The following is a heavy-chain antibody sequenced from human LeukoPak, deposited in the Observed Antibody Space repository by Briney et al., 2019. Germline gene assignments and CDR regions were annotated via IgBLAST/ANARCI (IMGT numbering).Heavy chain of an antibody. D-gene: IGHD1-7*01. Sequence: QPGGSLRLSCAASGFTFIHYPMHWVRQAPGKGLEWVAVIWYDGSNKYYADSVKGRFTISRDSSKNTLYLQLNSLRAEDTAVFYCARDRAGIAGTTYYFDYWGQGTLVTVSS. CDR3: ARDRAGIAGTTYYFDY. J-gene: IGHJ4*02. V-gene: IGHV3-33*08. CDR2: IWYDGSNK. CDR1: GFTFIHYP.